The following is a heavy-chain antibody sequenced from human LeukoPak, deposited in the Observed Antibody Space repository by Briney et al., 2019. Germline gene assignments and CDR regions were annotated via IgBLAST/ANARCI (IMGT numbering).Heavy chain of an antibody. CDR2: IRDKANSYAT. J-gene: IGHJ6*03. CDR1: GFTFSGSA. V-gene: IGHV3-73*01. CDR3: TRVDVMVTATGPNYYYYMDV. D-gene: IGHD2-21*02. Sequence: GGSLRLSCAASGFTFSGSAMHWVGQASGKGLEWVGRIRDKANSYATTYGASVKGRFTMFRDDSRNTAYLQMKSLKAEDTAVYYCTRVDVMVTATGPNYYYYMDVWGKGTTVTVSS.